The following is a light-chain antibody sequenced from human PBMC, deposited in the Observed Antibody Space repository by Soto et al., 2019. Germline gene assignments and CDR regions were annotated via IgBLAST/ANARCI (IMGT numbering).Light chain of an antibody. CDR1: QSVSSSY. CDR3: QQYGSSPWIT. Sequence: IVLTHSPCTLSLSPVERATLSCSAIQSVSSSYLAWYQQKSGQAPRLLIYGASSRATGIADRFSGSGSGTDFTLTISRLEPQDFAVYYCQQYGSSPWITFGQGTRLEIK. V-gene: IGKV3-20*01. J-gene: IGKJ5*01. CDR2: GAS.